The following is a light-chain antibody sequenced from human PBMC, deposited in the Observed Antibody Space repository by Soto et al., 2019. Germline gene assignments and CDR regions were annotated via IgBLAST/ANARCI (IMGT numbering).Light chain of an antibody. CDR1: SSDVGGYNY. CDR2: EVS. J-gene: IGLJ1*01. V-gene: IGLV2-14*01. Sequence: QSALTQPASVSGSPGQSITISCTGTSSDVGGYNYVSWYQQHPGKAPKLMIYEVSNRPSGVSNRFSGSKSGNTASLTISGLQAEDEADYYCISYTRSSTLVFGTGTKVTVL. CDR3: ISYTRSSTLV.